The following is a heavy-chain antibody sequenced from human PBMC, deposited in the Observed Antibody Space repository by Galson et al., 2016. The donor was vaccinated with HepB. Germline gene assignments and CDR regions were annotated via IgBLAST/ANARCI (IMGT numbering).Heavy chain of an antibody. V-gene: IGHV5-51*01. Sequence: QSGAEVKKPGESLMISCKGSGYSFTTYWIAWVRQMPGKGPEWMGMIYPGDSDTRYSSSFQGQVTISADKSINTAYLKWSSLKASDSAMYYCARHGNYHYDTYFDYWGQGTLVTVSS. CDR3: ARHGNYHYDTYFDY. CDR2: IYPGDSDT. J-gene: IGHJ4*02. CDR1: GYSFTTYW. D-gene: IGHD3-22*01.